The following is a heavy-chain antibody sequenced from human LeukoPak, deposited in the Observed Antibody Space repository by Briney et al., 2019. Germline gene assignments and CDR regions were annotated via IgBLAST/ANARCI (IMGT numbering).Heavy chain of an antibody. D-gene: IGHD6-13*01. CDR3: ARAEGGYSSIRGYFQH. Sequence: PGRSLRLSCAPSGFTFRSHGMHWVRQAPGKGLELVAVISYDGSNKYYADSVKGRFTISRDNSKNTLYMQMNSLRAEDTAVYYCARAEGGYSSIRGYFQHWGQGTLVTVSS. V-gene: IGHV3-30*03. J-gene: IGHJ1*01. CDR2: ISYDGSNK. CDR1: GFTFRSHG.